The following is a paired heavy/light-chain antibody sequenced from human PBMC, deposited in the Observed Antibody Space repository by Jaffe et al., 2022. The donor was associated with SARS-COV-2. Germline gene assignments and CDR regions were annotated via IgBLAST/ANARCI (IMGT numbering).Heavy chain of an antibody. CDR3: ARVLNASSWYDPTLFDL. V-gene: IGHV3-74*01. CDR1: GFTFSTYW. CDR2: INSAGTGT. D-gene: IGHD6-13*01. Sequence: EVQLVESGGGLVQPGGSLRLSCVASGFTFSTYWMHWVRQTSGKGLVWVSRINSAGTGTTYADSVKGRFTISRDNAKNTLYLQMNSLRVEDTAVYYCARVLNASSWYDPTLFDLWGQGTLVTVSS. J-gene: IGHJ5*02.
Light chain of an antibody. CDR2: DAS. V-gene: IGKV3-11*01. Sequence: EVVLTQSPVTLSLSPGERATLSCRASQSVSSYLAWYQQKPGQAPRLLIFDASKRATGIPPRFSGSGSGTDFTLIISTLEPEDFAVYYCQQRSNWPSTFGQGTRLEIK. CDR1: QSVSSY. J-gene: IGKJ5*01. CDR3: QQRSNWPST.